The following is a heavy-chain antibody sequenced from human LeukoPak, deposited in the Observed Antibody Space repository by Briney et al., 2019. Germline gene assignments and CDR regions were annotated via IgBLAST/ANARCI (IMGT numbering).Heavy chain of an antibody. V-gene: IGHV3-21*01. CDR1: GFTFSSYS. CDR3: ARDFEYSSSSGD. CDR2: ISSSISYI. Sequence: GGSLRLSCAASGFTFSSYSMNWVRQAPGKGLEWVSSISSSISYIYYADSVKGRFTISRDNAKNSRYLQMNSLRAEDTAVYYCARDFEYSSSSGDWGQGTLVTVSS. J-gene: IGHJ4*02. D-gene: IGHD6-6*01.